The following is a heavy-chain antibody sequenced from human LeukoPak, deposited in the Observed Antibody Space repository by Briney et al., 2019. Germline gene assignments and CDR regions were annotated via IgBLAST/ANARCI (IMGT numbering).Heavy chain of an antibody. Sequence: KSSETLSLTCTVSGGSISSYYWSWIRQPPGKGLEWIGYIYYSGITNYNPSLKSRVTISVDTSKKQISLKLRSVTAADTAVYYCATVEAFDIWGQGTMVTGSS. CDR2: IYYSGIT. D-gene: IGHD4-11*01. CDR3: ATVEAFDI. J-gene: IGHJ3*02. V-gene: IGHV4-59*08. CDR1: GGSISSYY.